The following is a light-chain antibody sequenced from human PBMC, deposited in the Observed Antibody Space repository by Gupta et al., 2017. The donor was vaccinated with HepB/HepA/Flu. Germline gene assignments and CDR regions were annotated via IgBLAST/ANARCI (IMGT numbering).Light chain of an antibody. CDR3: QQYNNYPLT. CDR1: QSISSW. CDR2: KAS. J-gene: IGKJ4*01. V-gene: IGKV1-5*03. Sequence: DIQMTQSPSTLSASVGDRVTIPYRASQSISSWLAWYQQKPGKAPNLLIYKASSLQSGVPSRFSGSGSGTEFTLTISSLQPDDFATYYCQQYNNYPLTFGGGTKVEIK.